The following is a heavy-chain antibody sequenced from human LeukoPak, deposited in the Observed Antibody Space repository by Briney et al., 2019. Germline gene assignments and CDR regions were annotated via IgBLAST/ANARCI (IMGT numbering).Heavy chain of an antibody. CDR3: AKSIEYCGADYYGYFDL. CDR1: GYTFTGYY. J-gene: IGHJ2*01. D-gene: IGHD2-21*02. V-gene: IGHV1-2*06. CDR2: INPNSGAT. Sequence: ASVKVSCKPSGYTFTGYYMHWVRQAPGQGLEWMGRINPNSGATNYAQKFQGRVTMTRDTSISTAYMELTTLRSDDTAVYYCAKSIEYCGADYYGYFDLWGRGTLVTVSS.